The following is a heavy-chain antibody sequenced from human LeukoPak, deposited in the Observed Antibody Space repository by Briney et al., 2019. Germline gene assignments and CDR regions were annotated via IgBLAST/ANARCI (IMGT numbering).Heavy chain of an antibody. Sequence: GGSLRLSCAASGFTFSSYAMSWVRQAPGKGLEWVSAISGSGGNTYYADSVKGRFTISRDNSKNTLYLQMNSLRAEDTAVYYCAKESFWGFDSSGYRPFDYWGQGTLVTVSS. CDR1: GFTFSSYA. CDR3: AKESFWGFDSSGYRPFDY. CDR2: ISGSGGNT. D-gene: IGHD3-22*01. J-gene: IGHJ4*02. V-gene: IGHV3-23*01.